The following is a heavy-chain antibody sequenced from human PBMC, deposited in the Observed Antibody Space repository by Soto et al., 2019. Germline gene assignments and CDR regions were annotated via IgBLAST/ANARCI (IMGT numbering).Heavy chain of an antibody. J-gene: IGHJ3*02. CDR1: GYTFDNYA. V-gene: IGHV1-3*01. Sequence: QVQLVQSGAQVKKPGASVKVSCKASGYTFDNYALHWVRQAPGRRLEWMGWIHAGNGYTKYSQSFQGRVTITRDTSASTVNMDLTSLRSEEKPVYYSAGGRYSGYDFKLAFDIWGQGTMVTVSS. CDR2: IHAGNGYT. CDR3: AGGRYSGYDFKLAFDI. D-gene: IGHD5-12*01.